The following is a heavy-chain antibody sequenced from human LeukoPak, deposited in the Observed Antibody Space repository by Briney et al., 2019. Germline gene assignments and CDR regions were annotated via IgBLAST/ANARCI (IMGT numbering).Heavy chain of an antibody. Sequence: PSETLSLTCTVSGGSISSSSYYWGWIRQPPGKGLEWIGSIYYSGSTYYNPSLKSRVTISVDTSKNQFSLKLSSVTAADTAVYYCARRYRYYGSGSYYTNWFDPWGQGTLVTVSS. CDR3: ARRYRYYGSGSYYTNWFDP. CDR2: IYYSGST. J-gene: IGHJ5*02. V-gene: IGHV4-39*07. CDR1: GGSISSSSYY. D-gene: IGHD3-10*01.